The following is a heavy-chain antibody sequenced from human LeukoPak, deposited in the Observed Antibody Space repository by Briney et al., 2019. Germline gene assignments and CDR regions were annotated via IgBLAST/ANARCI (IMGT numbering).Heavy chain of an antibody. V-gene: IGHV3-23*01. Sequence: GGSLRLSCAARGFTFRTCAMRWVRQAPGKGLEWVSAISGSGGYTNYADSVKGRFTISRDNAMNTVYLRMNCLRAEDTAVNYCASFREGGDWGQGTLVTVSS. CDR2: ISGSGGYT. CDR1: GFTFRTCA. CDR3: ASFREGGD. J-gene: IGHJ4*02. D-gene: IGHD3-10*01.